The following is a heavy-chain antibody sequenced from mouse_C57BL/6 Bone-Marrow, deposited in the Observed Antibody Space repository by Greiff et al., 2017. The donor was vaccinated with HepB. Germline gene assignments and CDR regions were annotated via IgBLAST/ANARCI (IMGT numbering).Heavy chain of an antibody. CDR3: ARRGYYYGSSYCFDY. CDR1: GFTFSSYG. Sequence: VQLKESGGDLVKPGGSPKLSCAASGFTFSSYGMSWVRQTPDKRLEWVATISSGGSYTYYPDSVKGRFTISRDNAKNTLYLQMSSLKSEDTAMYYCARRGYYYGSSYCFDYWGQGTTLTVSS. J-gene: IGHJ2*01. D-gene: IGHD1-1*01. V-gene: IGHV5-6*01. CDR2: ISSGGSYT.